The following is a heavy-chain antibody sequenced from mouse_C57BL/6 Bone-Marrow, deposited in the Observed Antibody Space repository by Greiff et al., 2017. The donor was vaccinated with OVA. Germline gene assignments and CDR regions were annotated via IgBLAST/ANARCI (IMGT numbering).Heavy chain of an antibody. Sequence: EVQGVESGGDLVKPGGSLKLSCAASGFTFSSYGMSWVRQTPDKRLEWVATISSGGSYTYYPDSVKGRFTISRDNAKNTLYLQMSSLKSEDTAMYYCARDLDWAFDYWGQGTTLTVSS. CDR1: GFTFSSYG. CDR2: ISSGGSYT. CDR3: ARDLDWAFDY. J-gene: IGHJ2*01. V-gene: IGHV5-6*01. D-gene: IGHD4-1*01.